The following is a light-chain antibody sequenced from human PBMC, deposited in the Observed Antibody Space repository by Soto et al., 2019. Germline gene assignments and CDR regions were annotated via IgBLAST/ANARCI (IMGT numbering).Light chain of an antibody. Sequence: QSVLPQPASVSGSPGQSIAIFCTGTSSDVGYYNYVSWYQQHPGKAPNVMIYDVNNRPSGVPDRFSGSKSGNTASLTISGLQAEDEADYYCSSYTSSSTYVFGTGTKVTVL. CDR1: SSDVGYYNY. J-gene: IGLJ1*01. CDR2: DVN. V-gene: IGLV2-14*01. CDR3: SSYTSSSTYV.